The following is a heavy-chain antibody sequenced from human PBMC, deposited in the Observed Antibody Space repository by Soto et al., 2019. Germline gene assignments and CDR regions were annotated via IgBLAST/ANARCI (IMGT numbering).Heavy chain of an antibody. CDR3: ARGGSPGFTTVRGVISWFDP. D-gene: IGHD3-10*01. J-gene: IGHJ5*02. CDR1: GGSISSGGYY. CDR2: IYYSGST. V-gene: IGHV4-31*03. Sequence: SETLSLTCTVSGGSISSGGYYWSWIRQHPGKGLEWIGYIYYSGSTYYNPSLKSRVTISVDTSKNQFSLKLSSVTAADTAVYYCARGGSPGFTTVRGVISWFDPWGQGTLVTVSS.